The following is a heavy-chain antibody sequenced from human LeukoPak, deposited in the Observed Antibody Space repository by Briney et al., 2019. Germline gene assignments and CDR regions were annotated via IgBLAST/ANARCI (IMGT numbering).Heavy chain of an antibody. V-gene: IGHV4-59*08. CDR3: ARALGYCSGGSCTRGYNWFDP. Sequence: SETLSLTCIVSGGSISTYYWSWIRQPPGKGLEWIGYIYYSGITNYNPSLKSRVTISVDTSKNQFSLKLSFVTTADTAVYYCARALGYCSGGSCTRGYNWFDPWGQGTLVTVPS. D-gene: IGHD2-15*01. J-gene: IGHJ5*02. CDR1: GGSISTYY. CDR2: IYYSGIT.